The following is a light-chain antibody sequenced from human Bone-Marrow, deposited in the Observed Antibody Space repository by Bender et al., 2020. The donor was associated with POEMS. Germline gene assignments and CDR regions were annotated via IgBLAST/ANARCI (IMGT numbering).Light chain of an antibody. V-gene: IGLV2-14*03. CDR3: SSYAGSNNWV. J-gene: IGLJ3*02. CDR2: DVT. Sequence: SALTQPASVSGSPGQSITISCTGTSMDIGAYTFVSWYQQRPGQALKLMIYDVTSRPSGVSHRFSGSKSGNTASLTISGLQAEDEADYYCSSYAGSNNWVFGGGTKLTVL. CDR1: SMDIGAYTF.